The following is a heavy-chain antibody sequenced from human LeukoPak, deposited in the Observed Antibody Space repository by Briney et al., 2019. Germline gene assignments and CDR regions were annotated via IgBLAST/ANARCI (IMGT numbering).Heavy chain of an antibody. CDR3: ARGARAGYNLEPFDY. D-gene: IGHD5-24*01. Sequence: SETLSLTCTVSGGSTSSYYWSWIRQPPGKGLDWIGYIYYSGSTKYNPSLKSRVTISVDTSKNQFYLKLSSVTAADTAVYYCARGARAGYNLEPFDYWGQGTLVTVSS. J-gene: IGHJ4*02. CDR1: GGSTSSYY. CDR2: IYYSGST. V-gene: IGHV4-59*08.